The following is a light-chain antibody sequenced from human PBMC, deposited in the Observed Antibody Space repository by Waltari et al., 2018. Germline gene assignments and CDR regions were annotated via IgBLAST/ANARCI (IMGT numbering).Light chain of an antibody. V-gene: IGKV3-15*01. CDR3: QQYNNWPGT. J-gene: IGKJ4*01. CDR2: GAS. CDR1: QSVNSN. Sequence: ETVMTQSPGTLSVSPGERAPLSCRASQSVNSNLAWYQHKPGQPPSLLIFGASTRATGIPARFSGSGSGTEFTLTISGLQSEDVATYYCQQYNNWPGTFGGGTKVEIK.